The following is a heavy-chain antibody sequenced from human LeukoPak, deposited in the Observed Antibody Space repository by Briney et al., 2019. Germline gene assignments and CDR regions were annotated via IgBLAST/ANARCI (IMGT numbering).Heavy chain of an antibody. CDR1: GYTFTSYA. CDR3: ASFTNFGELWDAFDI. D-gene: IGHD3-10*02. CDR2: INTNTGNP. Sequence: ASVKVSCKASGYTFTSYAMNWVRQAPGQGLEWMGWINTNTGNPTYAQGFTGRFVFSLDTSVSTAYLQISSLKAEDTAVYYCASFTNFGELWDAFDIWGQGTMVTVSS. J-gene: IGHJ3*02. V-gene: IGHV7-4-1*02.